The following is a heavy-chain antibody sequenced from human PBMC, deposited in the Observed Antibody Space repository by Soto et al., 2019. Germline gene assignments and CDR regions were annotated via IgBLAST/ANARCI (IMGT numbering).Heavy chain of an antibody. CDR2: IIPIFGTA. V-gene: IGHV1-69*13. D-gene: IGHD3-22*01. J-gene: IGHJ3*02. CDR3: AADQGYYYDSSGYYRITNAFDI. CDR1: GGTFSSYA. Sequence: GASVKVSCKASGGTFSSYAISWVRQAPGQGLEWMGGIIPIFGTANYAQKFQGRVTITADESTSTAYMELSSLRSEDTAVYYCAADQGYYYDSSGYYRITNAFDIWGQGTMVTVSS.